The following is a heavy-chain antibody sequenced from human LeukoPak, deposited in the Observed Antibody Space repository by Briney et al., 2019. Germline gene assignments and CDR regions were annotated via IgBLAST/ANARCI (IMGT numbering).Heavy chain of an antibody. CDR1: GDSISSSY. D-gene: IGHD3-10*01. Sequence: SETLSLTCTVSGDSISSSYWGWIRQPAGKGLEWIGRIHTSGSTYYSPSLKSRVTMSVDTSTNQFSLKLSSVTAADTAVYYCQGYGYYGSGSYLFDYWGQGTLVTVSS. V-gene: IGHV4-4*07. CDR2: IHTSGST. J-gene: IGHJ4*02. CDR3: QGYGYYGSGSYLFDY.